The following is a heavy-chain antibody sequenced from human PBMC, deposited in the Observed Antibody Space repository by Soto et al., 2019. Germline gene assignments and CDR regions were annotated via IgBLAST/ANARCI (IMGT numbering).Heavy chain of an antibody. V-gene: IGHV6-1*01. Sequence: SQTLSLTCAISGDSVSTNSAGWHWIRQSPSRGLEWLGRTYYRSKWINDYAVSMKGRITINPDTSKNQFSPQLNSVTPEDTAVYYCARGLSARFDSWGQGTLVTVSS. CDR2: TYYRSKWIN. D-gene: IGHD3-3*01. CDR3: ARGLSARFDS. J-gene: IGHJ4*02. CDR1: GDSVSTNSAG.